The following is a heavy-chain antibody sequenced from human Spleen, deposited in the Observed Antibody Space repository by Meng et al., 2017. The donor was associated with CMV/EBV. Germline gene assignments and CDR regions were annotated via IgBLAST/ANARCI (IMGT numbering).Heavy chain of an antibody. CDR2: ISAYNGNT. D-gene: IGHD2-2*01. Sequence: ASVKVSCKASGYTFTSYGISWVRRAPGQGLEWMGWISAYNGNTNYAQKLQGRVTMTTDTSTSTAYMELRSLRSDDTAVYYCARDGCSSTSCYFSYYYGMDVWGQGTTVTVSS. J-gene: IGHJ6*02. V-gene: IGHV1-18*01. CDR1: GYTFTSYG. CDR3: ARDGCSSTSCYFSYYYGMDV.